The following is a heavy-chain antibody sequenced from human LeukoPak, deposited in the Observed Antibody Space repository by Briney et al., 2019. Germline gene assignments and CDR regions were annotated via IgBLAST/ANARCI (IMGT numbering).Heavy chain of an antibody. CDR2: ISGSGGST. CDR3: EKGRYSSGWYGNYFDY. CDR1: GFTFSSYA. D-gene: IGHD6-19*01. Sequence: GGSLRLSCAASGFTFSSYAMSWVRQAPGKGLEWVSGISGSGGSTYYADSVKGRFTISRDNSKNTLYLQMNSLRAEDTAVYYCEKGRYSSGWYGNYFDYWGQGTLVTVSS. J-gene: IGHJ4*02. V-gene: IGHV3-23*01.